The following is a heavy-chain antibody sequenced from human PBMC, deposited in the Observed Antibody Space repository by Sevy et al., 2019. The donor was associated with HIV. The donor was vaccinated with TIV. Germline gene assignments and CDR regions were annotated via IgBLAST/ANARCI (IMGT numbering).Heavy chain of an antibody. V-gene: IGHV4-30-4*01. CDR1: GGSISSGDYY. D-gene: IGHD1-26*01. Sequence: SETLSLTCTVSGGSISSGDYYWSWIRQPPGKGLEWIGYIYYSGSTYYNPSLKSRVTISVDTSKNQFSLKLSSVTAADTAVYYCARESYSGSFPWSDPWGQGTLVTVSS. CDR3: ARESYSGSFPWSDP. J-gene: IGHJ5*02. CDR2: IYYSGST.